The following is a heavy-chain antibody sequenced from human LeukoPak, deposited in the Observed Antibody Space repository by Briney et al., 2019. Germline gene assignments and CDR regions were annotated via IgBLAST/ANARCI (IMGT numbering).Heavy chain of an antibody. CDR1: GYTFTIYG. CDR3: AREYSSSWYDNYYYGMDV. CDR2: ISAYNGNT. J-gene: IGHJ6*02. V-gene: IGHV1-18*01. Sequence: ASVRVSSKASGYTFTIYGISWVRQAPGQGLEWMGWISAYNGNTNYAQKLQGRVTMTTDTSTSTAYMELRSLRSDDTAVYYCAREYSSSWYDNYYYGMDVWGQGTTVTVSS. D-gene: IGHD6-13*01.